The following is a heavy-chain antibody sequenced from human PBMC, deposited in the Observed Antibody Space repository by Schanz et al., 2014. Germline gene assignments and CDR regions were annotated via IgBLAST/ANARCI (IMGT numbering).Heavy chain of an antibody. CDR1: GFTFSDSW. D-gene: IGHD6-13*01. J-gene: IGHJ4*02. Sequence: VQLVESGGGLVQPGGSLRLSCAASGFTFSDSWMHWVRQAPGKGLEWVAVISSDGSNKYYTDSVKGRFTISRDNAKNSVFLQMNGLRDEDTAVYYCATETYSSSWCFDYWGQGTLVTVSS. CDR2: ISSDGSNK. V-gene: IGHV3-30*03. CDR3: ATETYSSSWCFDY.